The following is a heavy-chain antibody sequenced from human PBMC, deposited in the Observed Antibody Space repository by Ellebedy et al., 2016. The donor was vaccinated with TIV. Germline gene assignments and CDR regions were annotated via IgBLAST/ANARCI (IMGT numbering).Heavy chain of an antibody. Sequence: GESLKISCVGSGFTFSSYWMSWVRQAPGKGLEWVANIKHDGGEKYYVDSVKGRFTISRDNAKNSVYLQMNSLRAEDTAVYYCVRAIAAAGSAWGQGTLVTVSS. V-gene: IGHV3-7*01. D-gene: IGHD6-13*01. CDR2: IKHDGGEK. CDR3: VRAIAAAGSA. J-gene: IGHJ4*02. CDR1: GFTFSSYW.